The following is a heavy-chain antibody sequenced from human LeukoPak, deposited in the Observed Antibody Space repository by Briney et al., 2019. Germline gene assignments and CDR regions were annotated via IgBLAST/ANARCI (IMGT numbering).Heavy chain of an antibody. J-gene: IGHJ5*02. Sequence: SQTLSLTCTVSGGSISSGGYYWSWIRQHPGKGLEWIGYIYYSGSTYYNPSLKSRVTISVDTSKNQFSLKLSSVTAADTAVYFCARDQEFIVPGPGNNWFDPWGQGSLLIVSS. CDR1: GGSISSGGYY. CDR3: ARDQEFIVPGPGNNWFDP. V-gene: IGHV4-31*03. CDR2: IYYSGST. D-gene: IGHD1-1*01.